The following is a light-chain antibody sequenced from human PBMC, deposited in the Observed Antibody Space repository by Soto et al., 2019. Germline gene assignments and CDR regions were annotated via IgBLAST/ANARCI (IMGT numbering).Light chain of an antibody. J-gene: IGLJ1*01. Sequence: QSALTQPASVSGSPGQSITISCTGTSSDVGSYNHVSWYQQHPGKAPKLMIYEVSNRPSGVSNRFSGSKSGNTSSLTISGLQAEDEADYYCCSYAGSSTLDVFGTGTKVTVL. CDR2: EVS. CDR1: SSDVGSYNH. V-gene: IGLV2-23*02. CDR3: CSYAGSSTLDV.